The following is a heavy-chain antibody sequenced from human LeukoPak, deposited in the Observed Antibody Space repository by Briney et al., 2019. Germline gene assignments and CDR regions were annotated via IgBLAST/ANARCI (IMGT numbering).Heavy chain of an antibody. J-gene: IGHJ6*03. CDR2: ISYDGSNK. V-gene: IGHV3-30*04. Sequence: GGSLRLSCAASGFTFSSYAMHWVRQAPGKGLEWVAVISYDGSNKYYADSVKGRFTISRDNSKNTLYLRMNSLRAEDTAVYYCARDLFWSGYYYYMDVWGKGTTVTVSS. CDR1: GFTFSSYA. D-gene: IGHD3-3*01. CDR3: ARDLFWSGYYYYMDV.